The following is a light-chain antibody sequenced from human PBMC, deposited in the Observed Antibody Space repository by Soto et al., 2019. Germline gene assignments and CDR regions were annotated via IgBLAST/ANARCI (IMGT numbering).Light chain of an antibody. Sequence: QSVLAQPSSVSGAPGQRVTISCTGSSSNIGAGYDVHWYQQLPGTAPKLLIYGNSNRPSGVPDRFSGSKSGTSASLAITGLQAEDEADYYCQSYDSSLSGYVFGTGTKVIVL. CDR1: SSNIGAGYD. CDR3: QSYDSSLSGYV. J-gene: IGLJ1*01. V-gene: IGLV1-40*01. CDR2: GNS.